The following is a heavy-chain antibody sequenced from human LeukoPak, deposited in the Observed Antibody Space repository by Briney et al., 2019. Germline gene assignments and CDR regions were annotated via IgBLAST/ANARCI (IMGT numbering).Heavy chain of an antibody. CDR1: GGSISSHY. CDR2: IYYSGST. J-gene: IGHJ4*02. V-gene: IGHV4-59*11. CDR3: ATSIAAAGSFDY. Sequence: PSETLSLTCTVSGGSISSHYWSWIRQPPGKGLAWIGYIYYSGSTNYNPSLKSRVSISVDTSKNQFSLKLSSVTAADTAVYYCATSIAAAGSFDYWGQGTLVTVSS. D-gene: IGHD6-13*01.